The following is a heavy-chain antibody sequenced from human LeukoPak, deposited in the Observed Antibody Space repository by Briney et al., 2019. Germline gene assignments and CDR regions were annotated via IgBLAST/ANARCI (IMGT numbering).Heavy chain of an antibody. J-gene: IGHJ3*02. CDR3: ARDRGSAFDI. V-gene: IGHV3-23*01. CDR2: ISSTGDNT. Sequence: GGSLRLSCAASGLTFSNFGMTWVRQAPGKGLEWVSTISSTGDNTYYAHSVKGRFTISRDNSKNTLYLQMNSLRAEDTAVYYCARDRGSAFDIWGQGTMVTVSS. CDR1: GLTFSNFG.